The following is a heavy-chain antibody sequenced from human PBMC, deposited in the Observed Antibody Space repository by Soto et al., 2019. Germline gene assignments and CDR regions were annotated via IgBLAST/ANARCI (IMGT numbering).Heavy chain of an antibody. CDR1: GFTFSSYG. CDR2: IWYDGSNK. V-gene: IGHV3-33*01. CDR3: ARDGGELLWFREFQSPYYYGMDV. D-gene: IGHD3-10*01. J-gene: IGHJ6*02. Sequence: GGSLRLSCAASGFTFSSYGMHWVRQAPGKGLEWVAVIWYDGSNKYYADSVKGRFTISRDNSKNTLYLQMNSLRAEDTAVYYCARDGGELLWFREFQSPYYYGMDVWGQGTTVTVSS.